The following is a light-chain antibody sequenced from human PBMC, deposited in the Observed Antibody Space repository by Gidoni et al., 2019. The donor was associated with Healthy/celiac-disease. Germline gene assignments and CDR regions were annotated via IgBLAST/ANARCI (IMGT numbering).Light chain of an antibody. CDR1: QSLLHSNGYNY. V-gene: IGKV2-28*01. J-gene: IGKJ1*01. CDR3: MQALQTPWT. Sequence: IVITQCPLSLPVTPGEPASISCRSSQSLLHSNGYNYLDWYLQKPGQSLQLLIYLGSNRASGVPDRFSGSGSGTDFTLKISRVEAEDVGVYYCMQALQTPWTFGQGTKVEIK. CDR2: LGS.